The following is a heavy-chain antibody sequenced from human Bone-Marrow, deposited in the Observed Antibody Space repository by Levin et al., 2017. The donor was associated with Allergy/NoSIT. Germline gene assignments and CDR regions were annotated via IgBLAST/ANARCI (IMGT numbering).Heavy chain of an antibody. V-gene: IGHV4-59*01. CDR2: IYYNGSA. Sequence: SETLSLTCSVSGASFSSSYWTWIRQPPGKTLEWIGYIYYNGSANYNPSFKSRVAISLDTSKNQFPLKLTSVTAADTAVYSCASDQSGYYDSSGYSNFYYYFGMDVWGLGTTVTVSS. CDR3: ASDQSGYYDSSGYSNFYYYFGMDV. CDR1: GASFSSSY. D-gene: IGHD3-22*01. J-gene: IGHJ6*02.